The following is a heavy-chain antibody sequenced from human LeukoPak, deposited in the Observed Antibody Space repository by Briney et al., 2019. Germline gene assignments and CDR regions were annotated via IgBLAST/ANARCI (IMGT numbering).Heavy chain of an antibody. CDR1: GLTFTNYW. J-gene: IGHJ4*02. V-gene: IGHV3-7*01. CDR3: TSRYDFWSGYFQGYYFDF. D-gene: IGHD3-3*01. CDR2: IHPVGTEK. Sequence: GGSLRLSCAAPGLTFTNYWMHWVRQPPGKGLESVAYIHPVGTEKYYMESLRGRFAISRDNAKNSLYLQMSNLRDEDTAVYYCTSRYDFWSGYFQGYYFDFWGQGSLVTVSS.